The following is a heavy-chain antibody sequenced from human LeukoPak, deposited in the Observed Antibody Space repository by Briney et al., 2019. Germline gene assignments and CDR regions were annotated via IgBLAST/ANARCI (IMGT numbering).Heavy chain of an antibody. CDR3: ARRKFYGDYTDAFDI. CDR1: GGSISSYY. V-gene: IGHV4-59*01. CDR2: IYYSGRT. J-gene: IGHJ3*02. Sequence: SETLSLTCTVSGGSISSYYWSWIRQPPGKGLEWIGYIYYSGRTNYNPSLKSRVTISVDTSKNQFSLKLSSVTAADTAVYYCARRKFYGDYTDAFDIWGQGTMVTVSS. D-gene: IGHD4-17*01.